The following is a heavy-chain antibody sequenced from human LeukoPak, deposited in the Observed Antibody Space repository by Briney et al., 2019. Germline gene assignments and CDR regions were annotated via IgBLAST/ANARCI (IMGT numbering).Heavy chain of an antibody. CDR2: ISSSGSTI. CDR3: AREGGDSSGYPDAFDI. V-gene: IGHV3-48*03. CDR1: GFTFSSYE. D-gene: IGHD3-22*01. J-gene: IGHJ3*02. Sequence: GGSLRLSCAASGFTFSSYEMNWVRQAPGKGLEWVSYISSSGSTIYYADSVKGRFTISRDNAKNSLYLQMNSLRAEDTAVYYCAREGGDSSGYPDAFDIWGQGTMVTVSS.